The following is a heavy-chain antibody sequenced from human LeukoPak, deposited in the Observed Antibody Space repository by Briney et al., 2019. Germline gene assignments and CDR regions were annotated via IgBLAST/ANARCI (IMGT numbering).Heavy chain of an antibody. J-gene: IGHJ5*02. D-gene: IGHD6-6*01. CDR1: GDSISSSNYY. Sequence: SETLSLTCTVSGDSISSSNYYWGWIRQPPGKGLEWIGSISYSGSTYYTPSLKSRVTISVDTSKNQFSLKLSSVTAADTAVYYCARHAYSSSLTWFDPWGQGTLVTVSS. V-gene: IGHV4-39*01. CDR3: ARHAYSSSLTWFDP. CDR2: ISYSGST.